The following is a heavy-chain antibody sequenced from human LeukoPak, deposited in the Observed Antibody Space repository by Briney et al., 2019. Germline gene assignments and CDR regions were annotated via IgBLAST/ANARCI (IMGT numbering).Heavy chain of an antibody. J-gene: IGHJ6*03. CDR3: ARGPCSSTSCSVYYYYYYMDV. CDR2: IYYSGST. V-gene: IGHV4-30-4*08. CDR1: GGSISSGDYY. Sequence: SETLSLTCTVSGGSISSGDYYWSWIRQPPGKGLEWIGYIYYSGSTYYNPSLKSRVTISVDTSKNQFSLKLSSVTAADTAVYYCARGPCSSTSCSVYYYYYYMDVWGKGTTVTVSS. D-gene: IGHD2-2*01.